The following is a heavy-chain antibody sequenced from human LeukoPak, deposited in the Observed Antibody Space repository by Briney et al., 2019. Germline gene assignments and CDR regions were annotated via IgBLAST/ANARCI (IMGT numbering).Heavy chain of an antibody. V-gene: IGHV1-46*01. Sequence: ASVKVSCKASGYTFTSYYIHWVRQAPGQGLEWMAIINPSGGTTSYAQKFQGRLTMTRDTSTSTVYMELSSLRSEDTAVYYCARDHRPSYDSSAYYYPGDYWGQETLVTVSS. CDR3: ARDHRPSYDSSAYYYPGDY. J-gene: IGHJ4*02. D-gene: IGHD3-22*01. CDR1: GYTFTSYY. CDR2: INPSGGTT.